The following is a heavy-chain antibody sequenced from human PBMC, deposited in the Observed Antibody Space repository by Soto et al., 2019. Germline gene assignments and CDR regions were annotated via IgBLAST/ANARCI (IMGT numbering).Heavy chain of an antibody. V-gene: IGHV3-23*01. CDR3: AKRPIVVVTHYFDY. Sequence: GSLRLSCATSGFTFGSYAMSWVRQAPGKGLEWVSAISGNGGSTYYADSVKGRFTISRDNSKNTLYLQMNSLRAEDTAVYYCAKRPIVVVTHYFDYWGQGTLVTVSS. CDR2: ISGNGGST. J-gene: IGHJ4*02. D-gene: IGHD2-21*02. CDR1: GFTFGSYA.